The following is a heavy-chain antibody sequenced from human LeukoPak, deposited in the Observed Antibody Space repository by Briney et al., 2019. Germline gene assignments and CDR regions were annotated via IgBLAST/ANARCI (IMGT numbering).Heavy chain of an antibody. J-gene: IGHJ6*02. CDR3: ARGQGGTMVRGRPIYYYYGMDV. D-gene: IGHD3-10*01. CDR1: TRSISSFY. V-gene: IGHV4-59*01. CDR2: IYYSGRT. Sequence: SETLSLTCTVSTRSISSFYWRWIRHPPGKGLEWIGYIYYSGRTNYNRSLKSRVTISVDTSKNQFSLKLSSVTAADTAVYYCARGQGGTMVRGRPIYYYYGMDVWGQGTTVTVSS.